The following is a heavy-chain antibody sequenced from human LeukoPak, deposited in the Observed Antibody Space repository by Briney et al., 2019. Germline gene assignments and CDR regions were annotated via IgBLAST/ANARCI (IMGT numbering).Heavy chain of an antibody. CDR1: GGSISSGDYY. Sequence: SETLSLTCTVSGGSISSGDYYWSWIRQPPGKGLEWIGCIYYSGSTYYNPSLKSRVTISVDTSKNQFSLKLSSVTAADTAVYYCARVRGGNDYGDYSGIDYWGQGALVTVSS. CDR2: IYYSGST. CDR3: ARVRGGNDYGDYSGIDY. V-gene: IGHV4-30-4*01. D-gene: IGHD4-17*01. J-gene: IGHJ4*02.